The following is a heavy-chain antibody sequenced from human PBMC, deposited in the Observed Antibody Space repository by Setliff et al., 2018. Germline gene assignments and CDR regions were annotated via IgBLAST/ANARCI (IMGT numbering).Heavy chain of an antibody. CDR1: GASVASGDSY. CDR2: VHTNVRT. V-gene: IGHV4-61*09. Sequence: PSETLSLTCTVSGASVASGDSYWSWIRLPAGKGPHGIGHVHTNVRTNYYPSLNSRVTISADIAKNEFSLNLRSVTAADTAVYFCARDRFGVPANDWGQGILVTVSS. J-gene: IGHJ4*02. D-gene: IGHD3-3*01. CDR3: ARDRFGVPAND.